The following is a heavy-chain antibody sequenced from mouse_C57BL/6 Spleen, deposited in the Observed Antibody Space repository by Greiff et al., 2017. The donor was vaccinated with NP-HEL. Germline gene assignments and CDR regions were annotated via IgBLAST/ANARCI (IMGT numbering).Heavy chain of an antibody. D-gene: IGHD2-3*01. CDR2: IDPSDSET. J-gene: IGHJ3*01. V-gene: IGHV1-52*01. CDR1: GYTFTSYW. CDR3: ARGGDGYYSLFAY. Sequence: VQLQQPGAELVRPGSSVKLSCKASGYTFTSYWMHWVKQRPIQGLEWIGNIDPSDSETHYNQKFKDKATLTVDKSSSTAYMQLSSLTSEDSAVYYCARGGDGYYSLFAYWGQGTLVTVSA.